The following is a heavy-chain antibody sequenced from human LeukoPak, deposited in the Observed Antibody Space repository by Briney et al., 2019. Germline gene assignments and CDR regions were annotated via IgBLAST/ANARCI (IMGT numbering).Heavy chain of an antibody. CDR2: IYYSGST. Sequence: SETLSLTCTVSDGSISSSSYYWGWIRQPPGKGLEWIGNIYYSGSTNYNPSLKSRVTISVDTSKNQFSLKLSSVTAADTAVYYCARGNYYDSSTYYRAFDIWGQGTMVTVSS. V-gene: IGHV4-61*05. CDR1: DGSISSSSYY. CDR3: ARGNYYDSSTYYRAFDI. D-gene: IGHD3-22*01. J-gene: IGHJ3*02.